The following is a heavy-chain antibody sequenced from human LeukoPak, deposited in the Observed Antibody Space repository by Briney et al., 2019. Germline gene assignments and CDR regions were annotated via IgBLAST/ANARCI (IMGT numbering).Heavy chain of an antibody. V-gene: IGHV3-9*01. CDR2: ISWNSGGI. Sequence: SGGSLRLSCAASGFTFDDYAMHWVRQAPGKGLEWVSGISWNSGGIGYADSVKGRFTISRDNAKNTLYLQMNSLRVEDTAVYYCVCLGLGGLSLDWGQGTLVTVSS. CDR1: GFTFDDYA. D-gene: IGHD3-16*01. CDR3: VCLGLGGLSLD. J-gene: IGHJ4*02.